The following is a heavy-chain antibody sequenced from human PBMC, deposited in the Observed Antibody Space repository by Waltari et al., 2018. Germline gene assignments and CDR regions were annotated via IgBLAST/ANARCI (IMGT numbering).Heavy chain of an antibody. CDR3: TTEGGRTWPMY. CDR2: LKSKAEGGTT. Sequence: EVQLVESGGGLVKPGDSLSLSCVASGFTFANAWINWVRQAPGKGLEWVGRLKSKAEGGTTDYAAPVKGRFAISRDDSKDTAYLQMNSLKTEDTAMYFCTTEGGRTWPMYWGQGTLVTVSS. D-gene: IGHD2-2*01. J-gene: IGHJ4*02. V-gene: IGHV3-15*01. CDR1: GFTFANAW.